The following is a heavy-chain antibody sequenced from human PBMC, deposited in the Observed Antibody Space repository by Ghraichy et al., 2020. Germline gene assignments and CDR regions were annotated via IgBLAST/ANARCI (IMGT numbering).Heavy chain of an antibody. D-gene: IGHD3-10*01. J-gene: IGHJ4*02. Sequence: GGSLRLSCAASGFTFSSYWMHWVRQAPGKGLVWVSRINSDGSSTSYADSVKGRFTISRDNAKNTLYLQMNSLRAEDTAVYYCARGKINYYGSGSYYKFLDYWGQGTLVTVSS. CDR1: GFTFSSYW. V-gene: IGHV3-74*01. CDR3: ARGKINYYGSGSYYKFLDY. CDR2: INSDGSST.